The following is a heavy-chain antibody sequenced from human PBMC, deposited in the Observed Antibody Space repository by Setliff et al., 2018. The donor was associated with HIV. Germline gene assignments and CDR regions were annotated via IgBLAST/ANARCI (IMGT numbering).Heavy chain of an antibody. CDR2: VYHRGNT. D-gene: IGHD1-26*01. Sequence: PSETLSLTCTVSGASSIYYWGWIRQPPGKGLEWIGSVYHRGNTYYNPSLKSRLTISIDTSKNQFSLELNSVTAADTAVYYCAKDRSGSYRTFDYWGPGILVTVS. CDR3: AKDRSGSYRTFDY. V-gene: IGHV4-39*07. J-gene: IGHJ4*02. CDR1: GASSIYY.